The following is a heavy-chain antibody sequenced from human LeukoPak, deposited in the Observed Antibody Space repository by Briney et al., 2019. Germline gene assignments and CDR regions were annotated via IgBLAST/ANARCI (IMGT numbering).Heavy chain of an antibody. D-gene: IGHD3-22*01. V-gene: IGHV1-46*01. J-gene: IGHJ4*02. Sequence: ASVKVSCKASGYTFTSYYMHWVRQAPGQGLEWMGIINPSGGSTSYAQKFQGRVTMTTDTSTSTAYMELRSLRSDDTAVYYCARGGGYYYDSSDFDYWGQGTLVTVSS. CDR2: INPSGGST. CDR1: GYTFTSYY. CDR3: ARGGGYYYDSSDFDY.